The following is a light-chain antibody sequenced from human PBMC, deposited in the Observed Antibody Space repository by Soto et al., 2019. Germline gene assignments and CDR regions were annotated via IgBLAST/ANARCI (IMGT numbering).Light chain of an antibody. CDR3: ATWDDSRNLLSI. CDR1: SSSIRRNT. J-gene: IGLJ1*01. CDR2: LNS. V-gene: IGLV1-44*01. Sequence: QSVLTQPSSAPGNPGQRVNIQCSGDSSSIRRNTVSWYQQLPGMAPKLRSLLNSRLSSGVPERFSGSMPGASAYLTISVLQSEDGAEYYWATWDDSRNLLSIIGTRCRGTVL.